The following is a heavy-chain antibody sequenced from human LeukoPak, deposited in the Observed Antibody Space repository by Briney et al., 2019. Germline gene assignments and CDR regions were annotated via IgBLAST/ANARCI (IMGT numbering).Heavy chain of an antibody. CDR2: IYHNGFT. CDR3: ARVGDFWSDSSAIDY. D-gene: IGHD3-3*01. Sequence: SETLSLTCAVSGYSISNSNYYWGWIRQPPGKGLEWFGSIYHNGFTYNNPSLKSRVTISIDTSKNQFSLRLTSVTAADTAVYYCARVGDFWSDSSAIDYWGQGTLVTVSS. V-gene: IGHV4-38-2*01. CDR1: GYSISNSNYY. J-gene: IGHJ4*02.